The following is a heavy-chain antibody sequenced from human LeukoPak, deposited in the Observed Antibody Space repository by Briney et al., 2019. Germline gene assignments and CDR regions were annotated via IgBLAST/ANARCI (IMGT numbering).Heavy chain of an antibody. J-gene: IGHJ6*03. CDR3: ARDQATVTSSTLYYYYMDV. Sequence: GGSLRLSCAASGFTFSSYAMHWVRQAPGKGLEWVAVISYDGSNKYYADSVKGRFTISRDNSKNTLYLQMNSLRAQDTALYYCARDQATVTSSTLYYYYMDVWGKGTTVTVSS. V-gene: IGHV3-30*04. CDR1: GFTFSSYA. CDR2: ISYDGSNK. D-gene: IGHD4-17*01.